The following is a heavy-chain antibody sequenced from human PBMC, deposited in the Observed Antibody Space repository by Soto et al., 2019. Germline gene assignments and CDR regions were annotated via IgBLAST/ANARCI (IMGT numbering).Heavy chain of an antibody. J-gene: IGHJ4*02. Sequence: SETLSLTCTVSGGSISSYYWSWIRQPPGKGLEWIGYIYYSGSTNYNPSLKSRVTISVDTSKNQFSLKLSSVTAADTAVYYCARVARQQLVAGYFDYWGQGTLVTVSS. V-gene: IGHV4-59*01. CDR3: ARVARQQLVAGYFDY. CDR2: IYYSGST. D-gene: IGHD6-13*01. CDR1: GGSISSYY.